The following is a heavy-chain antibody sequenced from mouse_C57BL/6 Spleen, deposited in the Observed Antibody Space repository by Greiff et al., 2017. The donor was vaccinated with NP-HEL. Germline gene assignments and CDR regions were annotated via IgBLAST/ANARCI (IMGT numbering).Heavy chain of an antibody. CDR2: ISYDGSN. Sequence: EVKLMESGPGLVKPSQSLSLTCSVTGYSITSGYYWNWIRQFPGNKLEWMGYISYDGSNNYNPSLKNRISITRDTSKNQFFLKLNSVTTEDTATYYCARGAAQAPFAYWGQGTLVTVSA. CDR1: GYSITSGYY. D-gene: IGHD3-2*02. J-gene: IGHJ3*01. V-gene: IGHV3-6*01. CDR3: ARGAAQAPFAY.